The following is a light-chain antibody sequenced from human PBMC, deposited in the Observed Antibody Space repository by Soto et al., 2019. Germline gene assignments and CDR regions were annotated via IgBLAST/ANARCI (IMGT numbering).Light chain of an antibody. Sequence: QSVLTQPASVSGSPGQSITISCTGTSSDVGSYNLVSWYQQHPGKAPKLMIYEVSKRPSGVSNRFSGSKSGNTASLTISGLQAEDKADFYCCSYAGSSTFFYVFGTGTKVPVL. CDR1: SSDVGSYNL. J-gene: IGLJ1*01. CDR2: EVS. CDR3: CSYAGSSTFFYV. V-gene: IGLV2-23*02.